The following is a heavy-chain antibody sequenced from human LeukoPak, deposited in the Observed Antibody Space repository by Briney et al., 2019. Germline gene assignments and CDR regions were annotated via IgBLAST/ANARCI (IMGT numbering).Heavy chain of an antibody. J-gene: IGHJ4*02. CDR1: GFTFSYKW. V-gene: IGHV3-15*01. CDR2: IKRKTDGGTT. CDR3: TPGYPRCGRCFDY. D-gene: IGHD3-16*02. Sequence: GGSLRLSCAASGFTFSYKWLSWVRQAPGKGLEWVGRIKRKTDGGTTDYAAPMKGRFTISRDDSKNTLYLQADSMQTEDTAVYYCTPGYPRCGRCFDYWGQGTLVSVYS.